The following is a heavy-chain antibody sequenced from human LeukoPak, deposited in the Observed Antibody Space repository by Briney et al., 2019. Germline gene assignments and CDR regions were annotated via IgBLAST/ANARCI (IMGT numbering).Heavy chain of an antibody. D-gene: IGHD3-22*01. CDR2: IWYDGSNK. J-gene: IGHJ3*02. V-gene: IGHV3-33*01. Sequence: GGSLRLSCAASGFTFSSYGMHWVRQAPGKGLEWVAVIWYDGSNKYYADSVKGRFTISGDNSKNTLYLQMNSLRAEDTAVYYCARAQGRYDSSEGAFDIWGQGTMVTVSS. CDR3: ARAQGRYDSSEGAFDI. CDR1: GFTFSSYG.